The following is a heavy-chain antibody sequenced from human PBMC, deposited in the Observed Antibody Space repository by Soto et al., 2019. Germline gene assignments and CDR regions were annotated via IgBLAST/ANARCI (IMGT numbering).Heavy chain of an antibody. CDR2: ISSSSSYI. D-gene: IGHD6-13*01. J-gene: IGHJ4*02. CDR3: ASKEKAAGSFDY. CDR1: GFTFSSYS. Sequence: GGSLRISCAASGFTFSSYSMNWVRQAPGKGLEWVSSISSSSSYIYYADSVKGRFTISRDNAKNSLYLQMNSLRAEDTAVYYCASKEKAAGSFDYWGQGTLVTVSS. V-gene: IGHV3-21*01.